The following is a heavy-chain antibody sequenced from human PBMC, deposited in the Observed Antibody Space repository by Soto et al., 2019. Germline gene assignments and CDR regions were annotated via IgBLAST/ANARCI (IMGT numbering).Heavy chain of an antibody. J-gene: IGHJ4*02. CDR2: IIPIFGTA. Sequence: GASVKVSCKASGGTFSSYAISWVRQAPGQGLEWMGGIIPIFGTANYAQKFQGRVTITADESTSTAYMELSSLRSEDTAVYYCARDRGNSSSSGQFDYWGQGTLVTVSS. CDR3: ARDRGNSSSSGQFDY. V-gene: IGHV1-69*13. D-gene: IGHD6-6*01. CDR1: GGTFSSYA.